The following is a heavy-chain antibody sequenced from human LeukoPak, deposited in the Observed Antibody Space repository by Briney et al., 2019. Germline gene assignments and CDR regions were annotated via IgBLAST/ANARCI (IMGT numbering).Heavy chain of an antibody. D-gene: IGHD6-13*01. J-gene: IGHJ6*02. CDR2: IKSDGSST. CDR1: GFTFSSYW. CDR3: ARDLGEAWYYYFGMDV. Sequence: PGGSLRLSCEASGFTFSSYWMHWVRQAPGKGLVWVSRIKSDGSSTSYADSVKGRFTISRDNAKNTLYLQMNSLRAEDTAVYYCARDLGEAWYYYFGMDVWGQGTTVTVSS. V-gene: IGHV3-74*01.